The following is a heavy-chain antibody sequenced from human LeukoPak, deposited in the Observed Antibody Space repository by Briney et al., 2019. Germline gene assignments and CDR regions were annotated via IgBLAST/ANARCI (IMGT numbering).Heavy chain of an antibody. CDR1: GYNFTSNY. V-gene: IGHV1-46*01. CDR2: IYPRDGST. J-gene: IGHJ4*02. CDR3: ARDQEAFDY. Sequence: ASVKVSCKASGYNFTSNYIHWVRQAPGQGLEWMGMIYPRDGSTSYAQKFQGRVTVTRDTSTSTVHMELSGLRSEDTAVYYCARDQEAFDYWAREPWSPSPQ.